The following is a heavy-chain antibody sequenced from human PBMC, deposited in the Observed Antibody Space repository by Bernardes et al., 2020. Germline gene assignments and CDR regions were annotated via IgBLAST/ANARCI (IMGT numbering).Heavy chain of an antibody. CDR2: INSDGSSK. Sequence: GGFLSLSCAASGFILSDYWMHWVRPAPGKGLVWVSRINSDGSSKSYADSVKGRFTISRDNAKNMLNLQMNSLRVDDTAVYYCARLGVGGWGQGTLVTVSS. CDR1: GFILSDYW. J-gene: IGHJ4*02. D-gene: IGHD1-26*01. CDR3: ARLGVGG. V-gene: IGHV3-74*01.